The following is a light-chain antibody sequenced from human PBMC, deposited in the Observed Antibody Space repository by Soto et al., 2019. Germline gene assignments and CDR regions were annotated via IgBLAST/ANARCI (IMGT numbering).Light chain of an antibody. Sequence: QCALTQPASVSGSPGQSITISCTGTSGNVGGYNYVSWYQQHPGKAPKLMIYEVSNRPSGVSNRFSGSKSGNTASLTISGLQAEDEADYYCSSYTSSSTVVFGGGTKVTDL. J-gene: IGLJ2*01. V-gene: IGLV2-14*01. CDR3: SSYTSSSTVV. CDR2: EVS. CDR1: SGNVGGYNY.